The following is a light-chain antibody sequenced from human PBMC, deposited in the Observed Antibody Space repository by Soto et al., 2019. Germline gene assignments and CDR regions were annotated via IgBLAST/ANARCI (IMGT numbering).Light chain of an antibody. Sequence: QFVLTQPPSASGTPGQSVTISCSGSSSNIGSNTVNWYQQLPGTAPKLLIYSNNQRPSGVPDRFSGSKSGTSASLAISGLQSEDEADYYCAAWDDSLNEVFGTGTKVTVL. CDR3: AAWDDSLNEV. CDR1: SSNIGSNT. J-gene: IGLJ1*01. V-gene: IGLV1-44*01. CDR2: SNN.